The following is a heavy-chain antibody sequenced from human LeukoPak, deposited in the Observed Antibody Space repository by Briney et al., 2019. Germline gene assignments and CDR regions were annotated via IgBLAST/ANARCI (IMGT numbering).Heavy chain of an antibody. D-gene: IGHD5-18*01. CDR1: GCSFSSCSYY. CDR2: IYYSGST. CDR3: ARRNTHMGAFDY. J-gene: IGHJ4*02. Sequence: SDTVSLTCTVSGCSFSSCSYYWVWLAQPPGQGREWIGSIYYSGSTYYKPSLKSRVTISVDTSKNQFSLKVSSVTAADTAVYYCARRNTHMGAFDYWGQGTLVTVSS. V-gene: IGHV4-39*01.